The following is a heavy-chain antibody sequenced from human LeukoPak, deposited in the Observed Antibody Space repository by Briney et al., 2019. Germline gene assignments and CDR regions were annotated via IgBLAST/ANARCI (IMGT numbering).Heavy chain of an antibody. D-gene: IGHD4-17*01. CDR3: AKGAYGDYDY. V-gene: IGHV3-23*01. Sequence: GGSLRLSCAASGFTFNNYAMSWVRQAPGKGLEWVSAISCSGSSTYYADSVKGRFTISRDNSKNTLYLQMNSLRAEDTAAYYCAKGAYGDYDYWGQGTLVTVSS. CDR1: GFTFNNYA. J-gene: IGHJ4*02. CDR2: ISCSGSST.